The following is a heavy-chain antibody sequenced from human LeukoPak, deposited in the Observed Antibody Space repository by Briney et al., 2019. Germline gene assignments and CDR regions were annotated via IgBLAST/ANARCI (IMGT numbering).Heavy chain of an antibody. D-gene: IGHD5-18*01. CDR2: MNPNSGNT. V-gene: IGHV1-8*03. CDR3: ARGGATAMGRWLDAFDI. Sequence: GASVKVSCKASGYTFTSYDINRVRQATGQGLEWMGWMNPNSGNTGYAQKFQGRVTITRNTSISTAYMELSSLRSEDTAVYYCARGGATAMGRWLDAFDIWGQGTMVTVSS. CDR1: GYTFTSYD. J-gene: IGHJ3*02.